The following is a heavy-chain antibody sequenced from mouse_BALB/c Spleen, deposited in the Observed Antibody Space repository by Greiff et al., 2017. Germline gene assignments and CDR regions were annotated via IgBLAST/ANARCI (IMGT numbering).Heavy chain of an antibody. V-gene: IGHV5-17*02. J-gene: IGHJ2*01. D-gene: IGHD1-2*01. CDR2: ISSGSSTI. Sequence: DVQLQESGGGLVQPGGSRKLSCAASGFTFSSFGMHWVRQAPEKGLEWVAYISSGSSTIYYADTVKGRFTISRDNPKNTLFLQMTSLRSEDTAMYYCAREGGTAFDYWGQGTTLTVSS. CDR3: AREGGTAFDY. CDR1: GFTFSSFG.